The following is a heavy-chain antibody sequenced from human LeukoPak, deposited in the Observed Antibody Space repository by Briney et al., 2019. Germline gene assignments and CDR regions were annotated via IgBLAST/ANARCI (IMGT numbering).Heavy chain of an antibody. J-gene: IGHJ3*02. V-gene: IGHV3-9*01. CDR2: ISWNSRTI. D-gene: IGHD6-13*01. Sequence: PGGSLRLSCAASGFTFDDYAMHWVRQVPGKGLEWVSLISWNSRTIYYADSVKGGFSISRDNAKNSLYLQMNSLRAEDTAVYYCARALGAAAGTGDIDPRMSTRDDDAFDIWGQGTMVTVSS. CDR3: ARALGAAAGTGDIDPRMSTRDDDAFDI. CDR1: GFTFDDYA.